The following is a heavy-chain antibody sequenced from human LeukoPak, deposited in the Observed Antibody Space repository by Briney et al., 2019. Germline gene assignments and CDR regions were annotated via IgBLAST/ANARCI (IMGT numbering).Heavy chain of an antibody. CDR1: GGSISRSNYY. CDR2: IFYSGST. D-gene: IGHD3-9*01. CDR3: ARHFDRTNLDY. V-gene: IGHV4-39*01. J-gene: IGHJ4*02. Sequence: SETLSLTCTVSGGSISRSNYYWGWIRQPPGKGLEWIGSIFYSGSTHYNPSLKSRVTISVDTSKNQFSLKLSSVTAADTAVYYCARHFDRTNLDYWGQGTLVTVSS.